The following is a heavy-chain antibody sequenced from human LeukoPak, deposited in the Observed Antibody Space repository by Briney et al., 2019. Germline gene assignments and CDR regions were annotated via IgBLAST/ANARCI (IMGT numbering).Heavy chain of an antibody. CDR2: TSIDGRNN. CDR3: VKVEYYESSGYLGDY. V-gene: IGHV3-30*18. J-gene: IGHJ4*02. D-gene: IGHD3-22*01. CDR1: GFTFSSYG. Sequence: GGSLRLSCAASGFTFSSYGMHWVRQAPGKGLEWVAVTSIDGRNNYYADSVKGRFTISRDNSKSTLYLQMNSLRAEDTAVYYCVKVEYYESSGYLGDYWGQGTLVTVSS.